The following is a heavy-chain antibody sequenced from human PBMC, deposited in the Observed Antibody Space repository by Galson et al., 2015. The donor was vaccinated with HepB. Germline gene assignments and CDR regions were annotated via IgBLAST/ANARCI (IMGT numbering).Heavy chain of an antibody. J-gene: IGHJ6*03. D-gene: IGHD3-10*01. Sequence: SVKVSCKASGVTFSISSITWVRQAPGQGLEWMGRVIPILNKTNYAERFQGRVTITADTSASTAYLELRSLRSEDTAVYYCARVQSEHRGITMSHFYMDVWGRGTTVTVSS. CDR1: GVTFSISS. CDR3: ARVQSEHRGITMSHFYMDV. V-gene: IGHV1-69*04. CDR2: VIPILNKT.